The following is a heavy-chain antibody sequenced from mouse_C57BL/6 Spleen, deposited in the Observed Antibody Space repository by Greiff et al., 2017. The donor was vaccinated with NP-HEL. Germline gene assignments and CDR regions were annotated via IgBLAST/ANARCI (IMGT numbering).Heavy chain of an antibody. V-gene: IGHV5-9-1*02. D-gene: IGHD2-4*01. Sequence: DVKLVESGEGLVKPGGSLKLSCAASGFTFSSYAMSWVRQTPEKRLEWVAYISSGGDYIYYADTVKGRFTISRDNARNTLYLQMSSLKSEDTAMYYCTREGDYDARAYAMDYWGQGTSVTVSS. CDR3: TREGDYDARAYAMDY. CDR2: ISSGGDYI. CDR1: GFTFSSYA. J-gene: IGHJ4*01.